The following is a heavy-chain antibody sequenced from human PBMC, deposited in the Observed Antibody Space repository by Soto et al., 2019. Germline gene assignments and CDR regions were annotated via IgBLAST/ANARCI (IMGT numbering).Heavy chain of an antibody. Sequence: WASVKVSCKASGGTFSSYAISWVRQAPGQGLEWMGGIIPIFGTANYAQKFQGRVTITADKSTSTAYMELSSLRSEDTAVYYCARGGYSYGLLQLSGGFDPWGQGTLVTVSS. D-gene: IGHD5-18*01. J-gene: IGHJ5*02. CDR3: ARGGYSYGLLQLSGGFDP. V-gene: IGHV1-69*06. CDR1: GGTFSSYA. CDR2: IIPIFGTA.